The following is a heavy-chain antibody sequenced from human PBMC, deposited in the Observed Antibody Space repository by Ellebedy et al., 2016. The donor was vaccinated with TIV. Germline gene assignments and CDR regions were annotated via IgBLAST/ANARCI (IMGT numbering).Heavy chain of an antibody. Sequence: SETLSLTXAVYGGSFSGYYWSWIRQPPGKGLEWIGEINHSGSTNYNPSLKSRVTISVDTSKNQFSLKLSSVTAADTAVYYCARGNEAAAGTDSYWYFDLWGRGTLVTVSS. D-gene: IGHD6-13*01. CDR3: ARGNEAAAGTDSYWYFDL. J-gene: IGHJ2*01. CDR1: GGSFSGYY. CDR2: INHSGST. V-gene: IGHV4-34*01.